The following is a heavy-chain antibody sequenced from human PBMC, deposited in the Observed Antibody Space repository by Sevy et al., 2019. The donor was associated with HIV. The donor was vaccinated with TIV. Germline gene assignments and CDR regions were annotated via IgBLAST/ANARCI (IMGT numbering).Heavy chain of an antibody. J-gene: IGHJ4*02. Sequence: GGSLRLSCAASGFPFSSYEMNWVRQAPGRGLEWISYISNTGNTISDSDSVRGRFTVSRDNAKNSLFLHMNSLRAEDTATYYCARDLPPSATTVAHFDYWGRGTLVTVSS. V-gene: IGHV3-48*03. CDR2: ISNTGNTI. CDR3: ARDLPPSATTVAHFDY. D-gene: IGHD4-17*01. CDR1: GFPFSSYE.